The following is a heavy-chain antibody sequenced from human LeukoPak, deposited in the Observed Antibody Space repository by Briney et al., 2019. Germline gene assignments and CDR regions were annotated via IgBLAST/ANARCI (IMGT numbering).Heavy chain of an antibody. V-gene: IGHV3-23*01. D-gene: IGHD3-10*01. Sequence: GASLRLSCAASGFTFSSYAMSWVRQAPGKGLEWVSAISGSGGSTYYADSVKGRFTVSRDNSKNTLYLQMNSLRAEDTAVYFCAKDRVVRGVMGANDYWGQGALVTVSS. CDR1: GFTFSSYA. CDR2: ISGSGGST. J-gene: IGHJ4*02. CDR3: AKDRVVRGVMGANDY.